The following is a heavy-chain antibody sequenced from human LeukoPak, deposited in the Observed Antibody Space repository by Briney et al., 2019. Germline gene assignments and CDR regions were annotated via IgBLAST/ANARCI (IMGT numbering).Heavy chain of an antibody. CDR2: IYSGGST. J-gene: IGHJ3*02. V-gene: IGHV3-53*01. CDR1: GFTVSSNY. Sequence: GGSLRLSCAASGFTVSSNYMSWVRQAPGKGLEWVSVIYSGGSTYYADSVKGRFTISRDNSKNTLYLQMNSLRAEDTAVYYCAKGSFADPFDIWGQGIMVTVSS. D-gene: IGHD3-10*01. CDR3: AKGSFADPFDI.